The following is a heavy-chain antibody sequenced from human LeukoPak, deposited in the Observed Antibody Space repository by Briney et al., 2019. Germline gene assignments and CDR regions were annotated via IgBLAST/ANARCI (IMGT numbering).Heavy chain of an antibody. J-gene: IGHJ4*02. D-gene: IGHD6-19*01. Sequence: SGTLSLTCTVSGGSISGYYWNWIRQPPGKGLEWIGYISYLGNTNYSPSLKSRLTMPVDTPNTQFSLRLNSVTAADTAVYYCASYALGWYKIDFWGQGVLVTVSS. CDR2: ISYLGNT. CDR1: GGSISGYY. V-gene: IGHV4-59*01. CDR3: ASYALGWYKIDF.